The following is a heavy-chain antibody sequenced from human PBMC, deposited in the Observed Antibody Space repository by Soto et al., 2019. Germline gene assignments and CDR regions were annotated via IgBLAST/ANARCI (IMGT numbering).Heavy chain of an antibody. V-gene: IGHV3-74*03. CDR3: ARAEVDY. CDR1: GFIFSSYW. Sequence: PGGSLRLSCAASGFIFSSYWMHWVRQAPGKGLVWVSRLHSDGSTTTYADSVKGRFTVSRDNAKNTMYLQMNSLRAEDTAVHYCARAEVDYWGPGTLVTVSS. CDR2: LHSDGSTT. J-gene: IGHJ4*02.